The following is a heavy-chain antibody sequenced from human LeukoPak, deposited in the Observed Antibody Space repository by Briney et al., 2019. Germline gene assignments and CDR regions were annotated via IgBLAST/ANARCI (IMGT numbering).Heavy chain of an antibody. J-gene: IGHJ5*02. Sequence: SETLFLTCTVSGGSISSYYWSWIRQPPGKGLEWIGYIYYSGSTNYNPSLKSRVTISVDTSKNQFSLKLSSVTAADTAVYYCARNWYDLAWFDPWGQGTLVTVSS. CDR2: IYYSGST. CDR3: ARNWYDLAWFDP. V-gene: IGHV4-59*01. D-gene: IGHD3-3*01. CDR1: GGSISSYY.